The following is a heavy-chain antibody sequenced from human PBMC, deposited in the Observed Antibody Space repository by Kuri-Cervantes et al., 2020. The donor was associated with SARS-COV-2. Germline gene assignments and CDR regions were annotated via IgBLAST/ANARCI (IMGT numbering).Heavy chain of an antibody. D-gene: IGHD3-9*01. CDR1: GGSISSSGHY. CDR2: IYFSGST. J-gene: IGHJ4*02. CDR3: GRQASDWHIDY. Sequence: SETLSLTCSVSGGSISSSGHYWGWVRQPPGKGLEWIGGIYFSGSTYYTPSLKSRVTISVDTSKNQFSLKLTSVTATDTAVYYCGRQASDWHIDYWGRGTLVTVSS. V-gene: IGHV4-39*01.